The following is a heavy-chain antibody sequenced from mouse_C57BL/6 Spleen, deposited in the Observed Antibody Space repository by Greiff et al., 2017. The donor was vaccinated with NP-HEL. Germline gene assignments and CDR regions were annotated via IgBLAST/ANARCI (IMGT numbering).Heavy chain of an antibody. CDR1: GFNIKDDY. V-gene: IGHV14-4*01. Sequence: EVKLQESGAELVRPGASVKLSCTASGFNIKDDYMHWVKQRPEQGLEWIGWIDPENGDTEYASKFQGKATITADTSSNTAYLQLSSLTSEDTAVDYCTTPSYYGSSPAWFADWGQGTLVTVSA. CDR2: IDPENGDT. D-gene: IGHD1-1*01. CDR3: TTPSYYGSSPAWFAD. J-gene: IGHJ3*01.